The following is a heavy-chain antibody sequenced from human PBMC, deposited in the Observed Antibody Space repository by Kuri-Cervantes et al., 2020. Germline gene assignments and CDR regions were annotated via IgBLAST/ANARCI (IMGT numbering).Heavy chain of an antibody. V-gene: IGHV1-18*01. CDR1: GYTFTSYG. CDR2: ISAYNGNT. J-gene: IGHJ6*02. D-gene: IGHD3-10*01. Sequence: ASVKVSCKASGYTFTSYGISWVRQAPGQGLEWMGWISAYNGNTNYAQKLQGRVTMTTDTSTSTAYMELRSLRSDDTAVYYCARAGPRNYYGSGSYYNDYYYGMDVWGQGTMVTVSS. CDR3: ARAGPRNYYGSGSYYNDYYYGMDV.